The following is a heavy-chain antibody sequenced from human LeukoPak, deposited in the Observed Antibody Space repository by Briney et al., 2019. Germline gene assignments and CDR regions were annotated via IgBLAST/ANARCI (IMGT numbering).Heavy chain of an antibody. CDR1: GFTFSNYW. V-gene: IGHV3-7*01. CDR3: VRDNAYSFDY. Sequence: GGSLRLSCAASGFTFSNYWMSWVRQAPRKGLEWVANIKQDGSEKYYVNSVKGRFTISRDNAKNSLYLQMNSLRAEDTAIYYCVRDNAYSFDYWGQGTLVTVSS. J-gene: IGHJ4*02. CDR2: IKQDGSEK. D-gene: IGHD5-24*01.